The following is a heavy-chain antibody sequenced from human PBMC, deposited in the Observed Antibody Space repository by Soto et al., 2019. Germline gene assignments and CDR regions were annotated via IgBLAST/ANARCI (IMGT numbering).Heavy chain of an antibody. CDR1: GFTFSSYG. D-gene: IGHD3-22*01. CDR2: ISYDGSNK. J-gene: IGHJ4*02. V-gene: IGHV3-30*18. CDR3: AKDFEMAYYYDSSGYPGY. Sequence: GGSLRLSCAASGFTFSSYGMHWVRQAPGKGLEWVAVISYDGSNKYYADYVKGRFTISRDNSKNTLYLQMNSLIAEDTALYYFAKDFEMAYYYDSSGYPGYWGQGTLVTVSS.